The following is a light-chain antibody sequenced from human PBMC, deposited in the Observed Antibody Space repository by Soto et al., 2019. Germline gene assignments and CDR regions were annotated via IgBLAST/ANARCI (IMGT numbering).Light chain of an antibody. V-gene: IGKV3D-20*02. J-gene: IGKJ5*01. CDR2: GAS. Sequence: ESVLTQSPGTLSLSPWERATLSCRASQSVSSNYLAWYQQKPGQAPRLLIYGASRRATGIPARFSGSGSGADFTLTISTLEPEDFAVYYCQQRSSWPITFGQGTRLEIK. CDR1: QSVSSNY. CDR3: QQRSSWPIT.